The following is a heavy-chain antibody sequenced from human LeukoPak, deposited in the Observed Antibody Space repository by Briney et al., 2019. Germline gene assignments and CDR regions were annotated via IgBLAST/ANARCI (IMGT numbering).Heavy chain of an antibody. CDR3: AKEQGYWYFDL. J-gene: IGHJ2*01. CDR1: GFTFSDYY. Sequence: PGGSLRLSCAASGFTFSDYYMSWIRQAPGKGLEWVSYISSSGSTIYYADSVKGRFTISRDNSKNTLYLQMNSLRAEDTAVYYCAKEQGYWYFDLWGRGTLVTVSS. V-gene: IGHV3-11*04. CDR2: ISSSGSTI.